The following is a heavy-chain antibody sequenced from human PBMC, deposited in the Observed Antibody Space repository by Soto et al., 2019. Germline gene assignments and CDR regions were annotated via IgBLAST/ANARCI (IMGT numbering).Heavy chain of an antibody. CDR3: ARVPGTTRYWDF. J-gene: IGHJ4*02. D-gene: IGHD1-1*01. Sequence: EASMKVSCKASGYTFTNYAMHWVRQAPGQRLEWMGWINAGNGNTKYSQKFQGRVTITRDTSASTAYMELSAEDTAVYYCARVPGTTRYWDFWGQGTLVTVSS. V-gene: IGHV1-3*01. CDR1: GYTFTNYA. CDR2: INAGNGNT.